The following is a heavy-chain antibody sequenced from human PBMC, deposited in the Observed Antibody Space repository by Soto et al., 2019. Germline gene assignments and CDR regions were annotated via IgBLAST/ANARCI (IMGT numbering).Heavy chain of an antibody. J-gene: IGHJ4*02. CDR2: ITSSSTYR. Sequence: PGGSLRLSCAASGFTFSSHAMNWFRQAPGKGLEWVSSITSSSTYRYYADSVKGRFTISRDDAKNSLYLQMNSLRVEDTAVYYCARDPSSGDYWGQGTLVTVSS. D-gene: IGHD3-10*01. CDR1: GFTFSSHA. V-gene: IGHV3-21*01. CDR3: ARDPSSGDY.